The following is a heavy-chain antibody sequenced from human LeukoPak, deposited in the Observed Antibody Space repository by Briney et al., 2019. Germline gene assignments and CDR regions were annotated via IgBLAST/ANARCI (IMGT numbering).Heavy chain of an antibody. Sequence: GGSLRLSCAASGFTFSSYGMHWVRQAPGKGLEWVAVIWYDGSNKYYADSVKGRFTISRDNSKNTLYLQMNSLRAEDTAVYYCASGDYGDYDRGTRDYWGQGTLVTVSS. CDR3: ASGDYGDYDRGTRDY. CDR1: GFTFSSYG. J-gene: IGHJ4*02. D-gene: IGHD4-17*01. CDR2: IWYDGSNK. V-gene: IGHV3-33*01.